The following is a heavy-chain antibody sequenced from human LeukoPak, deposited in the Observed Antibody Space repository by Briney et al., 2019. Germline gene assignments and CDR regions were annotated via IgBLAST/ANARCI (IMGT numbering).Heavy chain of an antibody. J-gene: IGHJ4*02. Sequence: GGSLRLFCAASGFTFSSYGMHWVRQAPGKGLEWVAFIRYDGSNKYYADSVKGRFTISRDNSKNTLYLQMNSLRAEDTAVYYCAKDLGGDIVVVPAARGPFDYWGQGTLVTVSS. CDR1: GFTFSSYG. D-gene: IGHD2-2*01. CDR2: IRYDGSNK. V-gene: IGHV3-30*02. CDR3: AKDLGGDIVVVPAARGPFDY.